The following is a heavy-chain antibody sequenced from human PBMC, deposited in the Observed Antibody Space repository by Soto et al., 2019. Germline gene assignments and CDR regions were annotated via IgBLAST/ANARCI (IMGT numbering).Heavy chain of an antibody. V-gene: IGHV3-53*01. J-gene: IGHJ2*01. Sequence: PGGSLRLSCAASGFTVSSNYMSWVRQAPGKGLEWVSVIYSGGSTYYADSVKGRFTISRDNSKNTLYLQMNSLRAEDTAVYYCARDRVAAAGNFRYLDLWGRGTLVTVSS. CDR1: GFTVSSNY. D-gene: IGHD6-13*01. CDR3: ARDRVAAAGNFRYLDL. CDR2: IYSGGST.